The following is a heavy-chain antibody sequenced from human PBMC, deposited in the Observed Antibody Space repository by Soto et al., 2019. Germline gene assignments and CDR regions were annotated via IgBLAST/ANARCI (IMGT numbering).Heavy chain of an antibody. J-gene: IGHJ4*02. CDR2: IIPIIRVT. CDR1: GDTFNSYL. Sequence: QVQLVQSGAEVKRPGSSVKVSCESSGDTFNSYLISWVRQAPGQGLEWMGGIIPIIRVTHYAQRFQGRVTISALSSTGTAYMELTNLGFEDTALSYCARESLGAKGDDYWGQGTLVTVSS. D-gene: IGHD3-16*01. V-gene: IGHV1-69*17. CDR3: ARESLGAKGDDY.